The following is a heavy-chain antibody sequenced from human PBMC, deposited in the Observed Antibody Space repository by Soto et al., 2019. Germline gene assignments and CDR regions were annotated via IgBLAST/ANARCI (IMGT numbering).Heavy chain of an antibody. CDR1: GFTFSSYG. J-gene: IGHJ6*03. CDR3: ARVECCSTSCYPSDYYYMDV. D-gene: IGHD2-2*01. CDR2: IWYDGSNK. V-gene: IGHV3-33*01. Sequence: QVQLVESGGGVVQPGRSLRLSCAASGFTFSSYGMHWVRQAPGKGLEWVAVIWYDGSNKYYADSVKGRFTISRDNSKNTLYLQMNSLRAEDTAVYYCARVECCSTSCYPSDYYYMDVWGKGTTVTVSS.